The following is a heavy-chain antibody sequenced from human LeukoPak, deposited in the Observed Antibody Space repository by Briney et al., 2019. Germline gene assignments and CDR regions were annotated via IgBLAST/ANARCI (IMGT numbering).Heavy chain of an antibody. Sequence: KSSQTLSLTCTVSGGSISSGSYYWSWIRQPAGKGLEWIGRIYTSGSTNYNPSLKSRVTMSVDTSKNQFSLKLSSVTAADTAVYYCARDTTAGPFGVVTEDAFDIWGQGTMVTVSS. CDR2: IYTSGST. V-gene: IGHV4-61*02. D-gene: IGHD3-3*01. J-gene: IGHJ3*02. CDR3: ARDTTAGPFGVVTEDAFDI. CDR1: GGSISSGSYY.